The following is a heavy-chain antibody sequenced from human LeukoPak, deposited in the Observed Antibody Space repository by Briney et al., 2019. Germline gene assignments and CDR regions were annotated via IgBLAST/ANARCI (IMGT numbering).Heavy chain of an antibody. V-gene: IGHV3-48*03. D-gene: IGHD6-6*01. J-gene: IGHJ4*02. Sequence: GGSLRLSCAASGFTFSSYEMNWVRQAPRKGLEWVSYISSSGSTIYYADSVKGRFTISRDNAKNSLYLQMNSLRAEDTAVCYCARDRAARPFDYWGQGTLVTVSS. CDR1: GFTFSSYE. CDR2: ISSSGSTI. CDR3: ARDRAARPFDY.